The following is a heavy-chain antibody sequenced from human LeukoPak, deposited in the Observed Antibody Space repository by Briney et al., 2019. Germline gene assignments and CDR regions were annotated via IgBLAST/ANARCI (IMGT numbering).Heavy chain of an antibody. CDR3: ASTSLSSGSLTYYYHYMDV. CDR2: INPNSGGT. D-gene: IGHD6-19*01. Sequence: ASVKVSCKASGYTFTGYYMHWVRQAPGQGLEWTGWINPNSGGTNYAQKFQGRVTMTRDTSISTAYMELSRLRSDDTAVYYCASTSLSSGSLTYYYHYMDVWGKGTTVTVSS. CDR1: GYTFTGYY. V-gene: IGHV1-2*02. J-gene: IGHJ6*03.